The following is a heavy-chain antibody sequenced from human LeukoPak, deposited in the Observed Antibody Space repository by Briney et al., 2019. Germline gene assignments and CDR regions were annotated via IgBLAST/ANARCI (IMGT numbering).Heavy chain of an antibody. CDR2: IYHSGST. V-gene: IGHV4-30-2*01. CDR1: GGSISSGGYS. D-gene: IGHD3-10*01. Sequence: KPSETLSLTCAVSGGSISSGGYSWSWIRQPPGKGLEWIGYIYHSGSTYYNPSLKSRVTISVDRSKNQFSLKLSSVTAADTAVYYCARRRYGSGSYSGMDVWGQGTTVTVSS. J-gene: IGHJ6*02. CDR3: ARRRYGSGSYSGMDV.